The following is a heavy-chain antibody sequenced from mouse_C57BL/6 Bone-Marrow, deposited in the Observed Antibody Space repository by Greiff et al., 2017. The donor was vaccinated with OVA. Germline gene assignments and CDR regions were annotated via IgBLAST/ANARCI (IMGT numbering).Heavy chain of an antibody. J-gene: IGHJ4*01. CDR3: TKATVVAEGDAMDY. CDR1: GYTFTSYW. CDR2: IYPGNSDT. D-gene: IGHD1-1*01. Sequence: VQLQQSGTVLARPGASVKMSCKTSGYTFTSYWMHWVKQRPGQGLELIGAIYPGNSDTSYNQKFKGKAKLTAVTSASTAYMELSSLTNEDSAVDYCTKATVVAEGDAMDYWGQGTSVTVSS. V-gene: IGHV1-5*01.